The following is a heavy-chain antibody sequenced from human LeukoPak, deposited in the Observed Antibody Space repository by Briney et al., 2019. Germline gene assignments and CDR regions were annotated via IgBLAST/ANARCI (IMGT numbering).Heavy chain of an antibody. J-gene: IGHJ4*02. CDR3: ARGWDIVVVPAAIPGGYFDY. V-gene: IGHV3-30*01. CDR1: GFTFSSYA. D-gene: IGHD2-2*02. CDR2: ISYDGSNK. Sequence: GRSLRLFCAASGFTFSSYAMRWVRQAPGKWLEWVAVISYDGSNKYYADSVKGRFTISRDNSKNTLYLQMNSLRAEDTAVCYCARGWDIVVVPAAIPGGYFDYWGQGTLVTVSS.